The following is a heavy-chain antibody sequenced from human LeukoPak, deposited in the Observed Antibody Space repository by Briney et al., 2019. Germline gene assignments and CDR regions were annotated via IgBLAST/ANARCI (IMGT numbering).Heavy chain of an antibody. V-gene: IGHV3-64D*06. D-gene: IGHD5-12*01. CDR3: AAPYSGYDYNFYH. CDR1: GFTFSSYD. J-gene: IGHJ4*02. Sequence: PGGSLRLSCSASGFTFSSYDMHWVRQAPGKGLECGLSISSNGGSTYYADSVKGRITISRDNSQNTLFLQMSSLRTEDTGVYYCAAPYSGYDYNFYHWGQGTLVTVSS. CDR2: ISSNGGST.